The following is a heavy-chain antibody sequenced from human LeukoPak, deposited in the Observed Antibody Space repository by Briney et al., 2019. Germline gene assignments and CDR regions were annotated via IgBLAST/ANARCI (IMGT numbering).Heavy chain of an antibody. CDR2: ISGSGGST. CDR1: GFTFSSYA. V-gene: IGHV3-23*01. Sequence: GGSLRLSCAASGFTFSSYAMSWVRQAPGKGLEWGSAISGSGGSTYYADSVKGRFTISRDNSKNTLYLQMNSLRAEDTAVYYCAKDTQIVVATPGDYWGQGTLVTVSS. CDR3: AKDTQIVVATPGDY. J-gene: IGHJ4*02. D-gene: IGHD3-22*01.